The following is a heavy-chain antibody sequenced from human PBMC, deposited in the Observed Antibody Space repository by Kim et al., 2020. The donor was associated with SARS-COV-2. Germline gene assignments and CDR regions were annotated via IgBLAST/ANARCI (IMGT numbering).Heavy chain of an antibody. CDR3: ARDFGMGGFDY. CDR2: T. V-gene: IGHV4-59*01. D-gene: IGHD3-16*01. J-gene: IGHJ4*02. Sequence: TTYNPSHKSRVTISVDTSKNQFSLRRSSVTAAYMSVYYCARDFGMGGFDYWGQGTLVTVSS.